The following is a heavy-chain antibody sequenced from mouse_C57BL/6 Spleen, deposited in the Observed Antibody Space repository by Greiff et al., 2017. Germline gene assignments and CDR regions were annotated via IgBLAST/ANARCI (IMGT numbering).Heavy chain of an antibody. CDR1: GYTFTSYW. V-gene: IGHV1-55*01. J-gene: IGHJ1*03. D-gene: IGHD1-1*01. CDR3: AHYYGSSHWYFDG. CDR2: IYPGSGST. Sequence: VQLQQPGAELVKPGASVKMSCKASGYTFTSYWITWVKQRPGQGLAWIGDIYPGSGSTTYNEKFKSKATLTVDTSSSTAYMQLSSLTSEDSAVYYCAHYYGSSHWYFDGWGTGTTVTVSS.